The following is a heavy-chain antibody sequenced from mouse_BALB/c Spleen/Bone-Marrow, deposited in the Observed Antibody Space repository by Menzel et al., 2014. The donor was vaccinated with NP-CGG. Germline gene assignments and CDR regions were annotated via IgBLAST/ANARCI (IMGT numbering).Heavy chain of an antibody. V-gene: IGHV5-17*02. Sequence: EVQGVESGGGLVQPGGSRKLSCAASGFTLSSFGMHLVRQAPEKGLEWVAYISSGSSTVYYADTVMGRFTTSRDNPKNTLFLKMTSLRSEDTAMYYCARSGSSSGYFDYWGQGATRAVAS. CDR1: GFTLSSFG. J-gene: IGHJ2*01. CDR3: ARSGSSSGYFDY. CDR2: ISSGSSTV. D-gene: IGHD1-1*01.